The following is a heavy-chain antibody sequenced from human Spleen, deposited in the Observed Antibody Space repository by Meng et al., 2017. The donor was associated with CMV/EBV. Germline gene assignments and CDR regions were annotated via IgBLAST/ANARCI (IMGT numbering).Heavy chain of an antibody. D-gene: IGHD3-10*01. J-gene: IGHJ6*02. V-gene: IGHV3-13*01. Sequence: GESLKISCAASGFTFSSNDMHWVRQTTGKGLEWVSAIGTAGDTYYPGSVKGRFTISRENAKNSFYLQMNSLRAGDTAVYYCAREGLGEDGLDVWGQGTTVTVSS. CDR2: IGTAGDT. CDR3: AREGLGEDGLDV. CDR1: GFTFSSND.